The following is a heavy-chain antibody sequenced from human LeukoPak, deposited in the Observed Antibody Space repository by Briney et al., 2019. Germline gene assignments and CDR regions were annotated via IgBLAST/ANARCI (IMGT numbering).Heavy chain of an antibody. J-gene: IGHJ4*02. D-gene: IGHD6-13*01. Sequence: SETLSLTCTVSGGSIGSSSYYWGWIRQPPGKGLEWIGSIYYSGSTYYNPSLKSRVTISVDTSKNQFSLKLSSVTAADTAVYYCATIPWWAAADRSFSDYWGQGTLVTVSS. CDR3: ATIPWWAAADRSFSDY. CDR1: GGSIGSSSYY. V-gene: IGHV4-39*01. CDR2: IYYSGST.